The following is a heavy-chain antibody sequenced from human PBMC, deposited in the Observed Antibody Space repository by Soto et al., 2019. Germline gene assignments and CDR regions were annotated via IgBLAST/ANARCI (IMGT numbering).Heavy chain of an antibody. J-gene: IGHJ4*02. CDR3: ATSTVSYVDIVSSTTRGYFDH. CDR1: GYNFNTYW. Sequence: PXDSQTISFECSGYNFNTYWIGLVRQMPGKGLEWMALIYPGDSDTRYSPSFEGQVTLSVDRSISTAYLQWSSLKASDTAIYYCATSTVSYVDIVSSTTRGYFDHWGQGTLVTVSS. D-gene: IGHD5-12*01. V-gene: IGHV5-51*01. CDR2: IYPGDSDT.